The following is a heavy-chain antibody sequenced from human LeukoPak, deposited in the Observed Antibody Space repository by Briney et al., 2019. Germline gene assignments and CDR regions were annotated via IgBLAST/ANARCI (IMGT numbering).Heavy chain of an antibody. J-gene: IGHJ5*02. V-gene: IGHV4-30-4*01. CDR1: GGSISSGDYY. D-gene: IGHD3-22*01. CDR2: IYYSGST. Sequence: SQTLSLTCTVSGGSISSGDYYWSWIRQPPGKGLEWIGYIYYSGSTYYNPSLKSRVTISVDRSKNQFSLKLSSVTAAGTAVYYCARAKGLLLLGWFDPWGQGTLVTVSS. CDR3: ARAKGLLLLGWFDP.